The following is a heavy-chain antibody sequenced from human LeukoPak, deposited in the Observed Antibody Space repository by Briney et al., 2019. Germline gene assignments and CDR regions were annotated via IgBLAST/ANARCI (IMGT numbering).Heavy chain of an antibody. CDR3: AKDLGGEKDIVVVPAAEIFDY. CDR2: IRYDGRNK. V-gene: IGHV3-30*02. CDR1: GFTFSSYA. D-gene: IGHD2-2*01. J-gene: IGHJ4*02. Sequence: PGGSLRLSCAASGFTFSSYAMHWVRQAPGKGLEWVAFIRYDGRNKYYADSVKGRFTISRDNSKNTLYLQMNSLRAEDTAVYYCAKDLGGEKDIVVVPAAEIFDYWGQGTLVTVSS.